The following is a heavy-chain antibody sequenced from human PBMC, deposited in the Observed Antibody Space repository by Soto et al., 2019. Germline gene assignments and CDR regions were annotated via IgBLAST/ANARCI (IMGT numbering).Heavy chain of an antibody. CDR2: VNPNSGGT. CDR3: ARGNSGDDDEFDY. D-gene: IGHD5-12*01. CDR1: GYTFTGYY. J-gene: IGHJ4*02. Sequence: GASVKVSCKASGYTFTGYYIHWVRQAPGQGLEWMGWVNPNSGGTGYAQRFQGRVTMTGDTSINSVYMELSRLRSDDTATYFCARGNSGDDDEFDYWGQGTPVTVSS. V-gene: IGHV1-2*02.